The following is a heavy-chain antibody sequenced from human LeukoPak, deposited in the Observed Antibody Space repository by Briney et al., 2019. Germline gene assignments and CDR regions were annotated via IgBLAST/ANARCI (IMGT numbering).Heavy chain of an antibody. V-gene: IGHV1-46*01. CDR1: GYTFISYY. Sequence: ASVKVSCKASGYTFISYYMHWVRQAPGQGLEWMGIINPSGGSTSYAQKFQGRVTMTRDMSTSTVYMELSSLRSEDTAVYYCARDRRSGSCLDYWGQGTLVTVSS. CDR3: ARDRRSGSCLDY. D-gene: IGHD1-26*01. J-gene: IGHJ4*02. CDR2: INPSGGST.